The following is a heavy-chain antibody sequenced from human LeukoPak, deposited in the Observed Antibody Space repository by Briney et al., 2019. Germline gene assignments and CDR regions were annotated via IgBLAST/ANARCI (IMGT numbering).Heavy chain of an antibody. J-gene: IGHJ5*02. CDR1: GSTFSSYI. D-gene: IGHD6-13*01. CDR3: ARAYSSNWYWFDP. CDR2: IIPIFGTA. Sequence: ASVKVSCKASGSTFSSYIISWVRQAPGQGLEWTGGIIPIFGTANCAQKFQGRVTITADESTSAAYMELSSLRSEDTAVYYCARAYSSNWYWFDPWGQGTLVTVSS. V-gene: IGHV1-69*13.